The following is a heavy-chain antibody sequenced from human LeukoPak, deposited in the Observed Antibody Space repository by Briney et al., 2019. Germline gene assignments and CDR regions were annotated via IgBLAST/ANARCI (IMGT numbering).Heavy chain of an antibody. CDR1: GFTFSSYL. Sequence: GGSLRLSCAASGFTFSSYLMSWVRQAPGKGLEWVANIKQDGSEKYYVDSVKGRFTISRDNAKNSLYLQMNSLRAEDTAVYYCARLGSSWYSVYYYGMDVWGQGTTVTVSS. CDR2: IKQDGSEK. V-gene: IGHV3-7*01. J-gene: IGHJ6*02. CDR3: ARLGSSWYSVYYYGMDV. D-gene: IGHD6-13*01.